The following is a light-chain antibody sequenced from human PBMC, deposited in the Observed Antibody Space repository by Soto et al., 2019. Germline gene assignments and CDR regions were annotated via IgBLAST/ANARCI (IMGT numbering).Light chain of an antibody. Sequence: EIVMTQSPATLSVSPGXRATLSCRASQSVNSNLAWYQQKPGQAPRLLIYGASTRVTGIPARFSGSGSGTEFTLSISSLQSEDFAVYYCQQYNNWLSWTFGQGTKVDIK. V-gene: IGKV3-15*01. CDR2: GAS. CDR1: QSVNSN. J-gene: IGKJ1*01. CDR3: QQYNNWLSWT.